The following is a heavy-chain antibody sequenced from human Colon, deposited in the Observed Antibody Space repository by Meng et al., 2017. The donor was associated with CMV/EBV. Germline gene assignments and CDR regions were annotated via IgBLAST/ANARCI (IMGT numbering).Heavy chain of an antibody. J-gene: IGHJ5*02. CDR2: MYYSGTA. Sequence: GSISSTTYYWTWVRQHPGKGLGWVGYMYYSGTAYHNPSLKSRLTISLDTSKNLCSMKLNSVTAADTAVYYCARHRDHHYPNFAFDLWGQGILVTVSS. V-gene: IGHV4-31*02. D-gene: IGHD1-1*01. CDR3: ARHRDHHYPNFAFDL. CDR1: GSISSTTYY.